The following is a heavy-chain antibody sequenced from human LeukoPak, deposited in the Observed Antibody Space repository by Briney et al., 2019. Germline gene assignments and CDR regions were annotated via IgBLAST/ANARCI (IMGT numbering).Heavy chain of an antibody. D-gene: IGHD1-1*01. CDR2: ISDRGGNT. Sequence: PGGSLRLSCAASGFTFSDYAMGWVRQAPGKGLEWVSLISDRGGNTYYTDSVKGRFTISRDNSKNSLYLQMNSLRADDTAVYYCAKGRWSPDYWGQGTLVTVSS. V-gene: IGHV3-23*01. CDR3: AKGRWSPDY. CDR1: GFTFSDYA. J-gene: IGHJ4*01.